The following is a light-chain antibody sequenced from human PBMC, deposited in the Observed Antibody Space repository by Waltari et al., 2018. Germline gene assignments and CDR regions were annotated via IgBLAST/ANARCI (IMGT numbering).Light chain of an antibody. CDR1: QGLVYGDGNTY. V-gene: IGKV2-30*01. J-gene: IGKJ2*01. CDR2: SVS. Sequence: VMTQSPLSLSVTLGQPASISCKSSQGLVYGDGNTYLNWFQQKPGQSPRRLIFSVSNRDFGVPDRVSGSGSGTDFTLGISRVEADDVAFYYCMQGTHWPHTFGQGTRLEIK. CDR3: MQGTHWPHT.